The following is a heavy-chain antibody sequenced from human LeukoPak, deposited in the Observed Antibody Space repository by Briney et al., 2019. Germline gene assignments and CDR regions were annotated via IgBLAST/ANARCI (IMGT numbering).Heavy chain of an antibody. CDR1: GGSISSSSYY. J-gene: IGHJ3*02. V-gene: IGHV4-39*07. CDR3: AREIKPAYYYDSSGHDAFDI. D-gene: IGHD3-22*01. CDR2: IYYSGST. Sequence: SETLSLTCTVSGGSISSSSYYWGWIRQPPGKGLEWIGSIYYSGSTYYNPSLKSRVTISVDTSKNQFSLKLSSVTAADTAVYYCAREIKPAYYYDSSGHDAFDIWGQGTMVTVSS.